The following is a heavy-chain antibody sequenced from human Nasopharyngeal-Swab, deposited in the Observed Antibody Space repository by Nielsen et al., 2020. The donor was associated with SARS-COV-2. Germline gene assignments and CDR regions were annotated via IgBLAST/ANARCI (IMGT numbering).Heavy chain of an antibody. CDR1: WFPLTTSGMC. J-gene: IGHJ4*02. CDR2: IDWGDDK. D-gene: IGHD2-21*02. Sequence: SGPTLAKPTQILRLTCTFSWFPLTTSGMCVTWVRQPPGKALEWLALIDWGDDKYYSTSLKTRLTISKDTSNNQVVLTMANMDPGDTATYYCGRISPHDFHIDYWGQGTLVTVSS. V-gene: IGHV2-70*20. CDR3: GRISPHDFHIDY.